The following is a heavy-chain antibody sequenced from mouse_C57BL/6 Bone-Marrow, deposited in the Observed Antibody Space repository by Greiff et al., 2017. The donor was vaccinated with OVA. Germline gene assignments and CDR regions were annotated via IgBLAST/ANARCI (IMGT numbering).Heavy chain of an antibody. CDR3: ASQREAIAYKGFAY. CDR2: ISSGGSYT. J-gene: IGHJ3*01. Sequence: EVQVVESGADLVKPGGSLKLSCAASGFTFSSYGMSWVRQTPDKRLEWVATISSGGSYTYYPDSVKGRFTISRDNAKNTRYLQMSSLTSEDAAIYYCASQREAIAYKGFAYWGQGTLVTVSA. V-gene: IGHV5-6*01. CDR1: GFTFSSYG. D-gene: IGHD1-1*01.